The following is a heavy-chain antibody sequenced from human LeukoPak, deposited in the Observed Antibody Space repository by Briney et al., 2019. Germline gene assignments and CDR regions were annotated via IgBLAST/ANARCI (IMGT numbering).Heavy chain of an antibody. Sequence: GESLKISCKGSGYSFTSYWIGWVRQMPGKGLEWMGIIYPGDSDTRYSPSFQGQVTISADKSISTAYLQWSSLKASDTAMYYCARGYCSGGSCLRLDYWGQGTLVTVSS. V-gene: IGHV5-51*01. CDR2: IYPGDSDT. D-gene: IGHD2-15*01. CDR1: GYSFTSYW. J-gene: IGHJ4*02. CDR3: ARGYCSGGSCLRLDY.